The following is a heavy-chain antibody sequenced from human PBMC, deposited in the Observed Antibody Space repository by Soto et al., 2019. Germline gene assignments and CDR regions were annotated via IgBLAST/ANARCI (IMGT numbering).Heavy chain of an antibody. CDR1: GFTFSSYG. V-gene: IGHV3-30*18. J-gene: IGHJ4*02. Sequence: QVQLVESGGGVAQPGRSLRLSCAASGFTFSSYGMHWVRQAPGKGLEWVAVISYDGNNKYYADSVKGRFIVSRDSSKNTLYLQMNSLRAEDTAVYYCAKEVNGSNYGHWGQGTLVTVSS. CDR2: ISYDGNNK. D-gene: IGHD4-4*01. CDR3: AKEVNGSNYGH.